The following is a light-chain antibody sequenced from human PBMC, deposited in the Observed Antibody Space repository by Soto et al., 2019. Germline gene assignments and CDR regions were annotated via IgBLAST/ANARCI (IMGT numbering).Light chain of an antibody. V-gene: IGKV3-11*01. CDR3: QQRSNWPIIT. CDR2: DTS. J-gene: IGKJ5*01. Sequence: EIVMTQSPATLSVSPGERATLSCRASQFLSSYLAWYQQKPGQPPRLLIYDTSNRATGIPARFSGSGSGTDFTLTISSLEPEDFAVYYCQQRSNWPIITFGQGTLLEIK. CDR1: QFLSSY.